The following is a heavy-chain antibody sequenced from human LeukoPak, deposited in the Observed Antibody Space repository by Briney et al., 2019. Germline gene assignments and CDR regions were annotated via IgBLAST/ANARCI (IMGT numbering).Heavy chain of an antibody. J-gene: IGHJ4*02. V-gene: IGHV4-34*01. Sequence: SETLSLTCAVYGGSFSGYYWSWIRQPPGKGLEWIGEINHSGRANYNPSLKSRVTISVDTSKNQFSLKLSSVTAADTAVYYCARQNYGAAPLRYWGQGTLVTVSS. D-gene: IGHD4/OR15-4a*01. CDR1: GGSFSGYY. CDR2: INHSGRA. CDR3: ARQNYGAAPLRY.